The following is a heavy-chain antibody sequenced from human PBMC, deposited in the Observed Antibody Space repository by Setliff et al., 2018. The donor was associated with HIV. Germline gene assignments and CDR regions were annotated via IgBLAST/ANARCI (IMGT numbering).Heavy chain of an antibody. Sequence: VKVSCKASGGTFSTYAISWVRQAPGQGLEWMGGIVPVFGIGRSPQKFQGRVIITADESTSTAYMELSSLTSGDTAVYYCAAGLNYYDRSGLGAWGQGTLVTVSS. V-gene: IGHV1-69*13. D-gene: IGHD3-22*01. CDR3: AAGLNYYDRSGLGA. J-gene: IGHJ5*02. CDR1: GGTFSTYA. CDR2: IVPVFGIG.